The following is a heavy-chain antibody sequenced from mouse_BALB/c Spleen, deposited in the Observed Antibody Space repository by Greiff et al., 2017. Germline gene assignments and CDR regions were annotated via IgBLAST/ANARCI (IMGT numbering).Heavy chain of an antibody. CDR1: GFTFSDYY. J-gene: IGHJ2*01. CDR2: ISDGGSYT. V-gene: IGHV5-4*02. Sequence: EVKVVESGGGLVKPGGSLKLSCAASGFTFSDYYMYWVRQTPEKRLEWVATISDGGSYTYYPDSVKGRFTISRDNAKNNLYLQMSSLKSEDTAMYYCARDNDGYFDDWGQGTTLTVSA. CDR3: ARDNDGYFDD.